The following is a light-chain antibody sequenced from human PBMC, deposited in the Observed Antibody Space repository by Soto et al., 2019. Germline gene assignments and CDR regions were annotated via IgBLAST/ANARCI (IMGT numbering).Light chain of an antibody. CDR3: QEYGSSPTT. J-gene: IGKJ2*01. V-gene: IGKV3-20*01. Sequence: EIVLTQSPGTLSLSPGEIATLSCRASQSVGSSHLAWYQQKPGQAPRLLIDGASSRATGIPDRFSVSGSGTDFTLSISSLEPEDCAVDYCQEYGSSPTTVGQGTKLQIK. CDR2: GAS. CDR1: QSVGSSH.